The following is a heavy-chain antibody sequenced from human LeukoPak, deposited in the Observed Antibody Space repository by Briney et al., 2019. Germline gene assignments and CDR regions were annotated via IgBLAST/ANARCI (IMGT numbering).Heavy chain of an antibody. J-gene: IGHJ6*02. V-gene: IGHV1-46*01. CDR1: GYTFTSYY. Sequence: EASVKVSCKASGYTFTSYYMHWVRQAPGQGLEWMGIINPSGGSTSYAQKFQGRVTMTRDTSTSTVYMELSSLRSEDTAVYYCASLAAHSRIAAVDYGMDVWGQGTTVTVSS. CDR2: INPSGGST. CDR3: ASLAAHSRIAAVDYGMDV. D-gene: IGHD6-13*01.